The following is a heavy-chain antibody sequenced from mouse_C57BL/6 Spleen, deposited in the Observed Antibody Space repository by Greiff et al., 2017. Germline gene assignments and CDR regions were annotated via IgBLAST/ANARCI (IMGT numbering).Heavy chain of an antibody. Sequence: QVQLQQPGTELVKPGASVKLSCKASGYTFTSYWMHWVKQRPGQGLEWIGNINPSNGGTNYNEKFKCKATLTVDKSSSTAYMQLISLTSEDSAVYYCARQCIYYYYVAWFAYWGQGTLVTVAA. CDR3: ARQCIYYYYVAWFAY. D-gene: IGHD2-4*01. CDR2: INPSNGGT. V-gene: IGHV1-53*01. J-gene: IGHJ3*01. CDR1: GYTFTSYW.